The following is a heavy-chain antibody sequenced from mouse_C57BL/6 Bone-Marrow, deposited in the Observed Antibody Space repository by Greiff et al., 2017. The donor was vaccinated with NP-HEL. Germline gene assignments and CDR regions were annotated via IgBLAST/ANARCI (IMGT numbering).Heavy chain of an antibody. J-gene: IGHJ2*01. CDR1: GYSFTSYY. Sequence: VQLQQSGPELVKPGASVKISCKASGYSFTSYYIPWVKQRPGQGLEWIGWITPGSGNTKYNEKFKGKATMSADTSYSTAYMQLSSLTSEASAVYDCARWDYWGQGTTLTVSA. CDR3: ARWDY. CDR2: ITPGSGNT. V-gene: IGHV1-66*01.